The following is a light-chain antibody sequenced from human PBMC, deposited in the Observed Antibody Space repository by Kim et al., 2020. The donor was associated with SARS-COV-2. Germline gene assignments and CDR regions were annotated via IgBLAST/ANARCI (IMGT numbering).Light chain of an antibody. Sequence: PSLSPGERATLSCRASQGVNTFVAWYRQKPGQAPRLLIFDASNRATGIPARFSGSGSGTDFTLTISSLEPEDFAVYYCQQRNNWLTFGGGTTVEI. CDR1: QGVNTF. V-gene: IGKV3-11*01. J-gene: IGKJ4*01. CDR2: DAS. CDR3: QQRNNWLT.